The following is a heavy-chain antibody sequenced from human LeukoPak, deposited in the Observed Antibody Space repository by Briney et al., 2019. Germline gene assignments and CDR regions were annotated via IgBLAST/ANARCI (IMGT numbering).Heavy chain of an antibody. J-gene: IGHJ5*02. Sequence: ASVKVSCKASGYTFTGYYMHWVRQAPGQGLEWMGRINPNSGGTNYAQKFQGRVTMTRDTSISTAYTELSRLRSDDTAVYYCARGLGRITMIVVVPRFDPWGQGTLVTVSS. D-gene: IGHD3-22*01. CDR3: ARGLGRITMIVVVPRFDP. V-gene: IGHV1-2*06. CDR1: GYTFTGYY. CDR2: INPNSGGT.